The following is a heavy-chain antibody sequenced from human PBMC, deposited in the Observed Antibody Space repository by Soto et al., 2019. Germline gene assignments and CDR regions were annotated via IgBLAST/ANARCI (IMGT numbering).Heavy chain of an antibody. CDR1: GGSISSGDYY. J-gene: IGHJ4*02. V-gene: IGHV4-30-4*01. Sequence: SETLSLTCTVSGGSISSGDYYWSWIRQPPGKGLEWIGYIYYSGSTYYNPSLKSRVTISVDTSKNQFSLKLSSVTAADTAVYYCARKYYDILTGYSALDYWGQGTLVTVSS. CDR3: ARKYYDILTGYSALDY. D-gene: IGHD3-9*01. CDR2: IYYSGST.